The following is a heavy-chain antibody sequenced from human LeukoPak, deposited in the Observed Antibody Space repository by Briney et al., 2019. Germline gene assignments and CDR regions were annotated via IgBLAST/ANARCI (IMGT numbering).Heavy chain of an antibody. CDR2: INPNSGGT. V-gene: IGHV1-2*02. Sequence: GASVKVSCKASGYTFTGYYMHWVRQAPGQGLEWMGWINPNSGGTNYAQKFQGRVTMTGDTSISTAYMELSRLRSDDTAVYYCASGPYSSSWYFDYWGQGTLVTVSS. CDR1: GYTFTGYY. CDR3: ASGPYSSSWYFDY. D-gene: IGHD6-13*01. J-gene: IGHJ4*02.